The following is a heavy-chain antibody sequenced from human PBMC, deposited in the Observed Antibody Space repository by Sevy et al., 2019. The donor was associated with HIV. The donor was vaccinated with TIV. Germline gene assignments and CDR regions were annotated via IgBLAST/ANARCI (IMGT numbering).Heavy chain of an antibody. CDR2: ISGGGTST. CDR3: ANHGSAGVAATGFLFDY. Sequence: GGSLRLSCAASGFTFISYAMSWVRQAPGKGLEWVSAISGGGTSTYYADSVKGRFTISRDNSKNTLYLQMNSLRADDTAVYYCANHGSAGVAATGFLFDYWGQGALVTVSS. CDR1: GFTFISYA. V-gene: IGHV3-23*01. D-gene: IGHD6-13*01. J-gene: IGHJ4*02.